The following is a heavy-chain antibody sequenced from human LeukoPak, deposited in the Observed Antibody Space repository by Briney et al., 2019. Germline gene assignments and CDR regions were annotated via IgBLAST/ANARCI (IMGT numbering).Heavy chain of an antibody. CDR1: GYTFTSYA. CDR2: INAGNGNT. V-gene: IGHV1-3*01. Sequence: ASVKVSCKASGYTFTSYAMHWVRQAPGQRLEWMGWINAGNGNTKYSQKFQGRGTITRDTSASTAYMELSSLRSEDTAVYYCARDLTTVTPFDYWGQGTLVTVSS. CDR3: ARDLTTVTPFDY. D-gene: IGHD4-17*01. J-gene: IGHJ4*02.